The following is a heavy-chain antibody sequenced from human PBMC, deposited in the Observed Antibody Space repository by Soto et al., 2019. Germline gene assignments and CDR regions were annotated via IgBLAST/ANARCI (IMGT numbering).Heavy chain of an antibody. CDR1: GFTFSSYA. Sequence: SFAASGFTFSSYAMRWVRQAPGKGLEWVSAIGGSGSSTYYADSVKGRFTITRDNNKTTLYLQMNSLRAEDTVVYYGAKGRMVRGVSAPDYWGQGTLVTVSS. CDR3: AKGRMVRGVSAPDY. CDR2: IGGSGSST. J-gene: IGHJ4*02. V-gene: IGHV3-23*01. D-gene: IGHD3-10*01.